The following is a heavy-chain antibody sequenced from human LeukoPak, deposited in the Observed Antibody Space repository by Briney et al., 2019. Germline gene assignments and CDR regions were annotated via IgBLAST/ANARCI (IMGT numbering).Heavy chain of an antibody. CDR2: IYSGGST. J-gene: IGHJ4*02. Sequence: GGSLRLSGAASGFTVSSNYMSWVRQGPGKGLEWVSVIYSGGSTYYADSVKGRFTISRANSKNPLYLQMNSLRAEDTAVYYCARGLRGSSGYEGKAFDYWGQGTLVTVSS. D-gene: IGHD5-12*01. V-gene: IGHV3-53*01. CDR1: GFTVSSNY. CDR3: ARGLRGSSGYEGKAFDY.